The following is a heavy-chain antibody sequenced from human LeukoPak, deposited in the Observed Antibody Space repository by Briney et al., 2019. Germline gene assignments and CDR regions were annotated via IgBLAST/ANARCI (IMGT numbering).Heavy chain of an antibody. V-gene: IGHV3-21*01. CDR2: ISSSSRYI. D-gene: IGHD3-10*02. CDR3: AELGITMIGGV. CDR1: GFTFSSYS. J-gene: IGHJ6*04. Sequence: GGSLRLSCAASGFTFSSYSMNWVRQAPGKGLEWVSCISSSSRYIYYADSVKGRFTISRDNAKNSLYLQMNSLGAEDTAVYYCAELGITMIGGVWGKGTTVTISS.